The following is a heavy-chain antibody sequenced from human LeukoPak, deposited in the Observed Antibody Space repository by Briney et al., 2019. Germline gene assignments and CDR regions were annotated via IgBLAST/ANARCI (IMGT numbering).Heavy chain of an antibody. J-gene: IGHJ4*02. D-gene: IGHD3-3*01. CDR2: IHPSGTT. Sequence: PSETLSLXCTVYGGSFSHNYWHWIRQPPGKGLEWIGEIHPSGTTTYNPSHESRVSISVDTPNNQFSLRVTSVTAADTAIYYCARGVDSAKVGYWGRGTLVTVSS. CDR3: ARGVDSAKVGY. V-gene: IGHV4-34*01. CDR1: GGSFSHNY.